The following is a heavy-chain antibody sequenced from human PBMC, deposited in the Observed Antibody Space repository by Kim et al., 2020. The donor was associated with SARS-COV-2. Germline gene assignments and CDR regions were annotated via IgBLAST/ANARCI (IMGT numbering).Heavy chain of an antibody. V-gene: IGHV3-23*05. CDR2: T. Sequence: TNYGDSVGGRFSISRDNLKNTLYLQMDNLRVEDTAIYYCATAFSGSYFNWGQGTLVTVSS. CDR3: ATAFSGSYFN. D-gene: IGHD1-26*01. J-gene: IGHJ4*02.